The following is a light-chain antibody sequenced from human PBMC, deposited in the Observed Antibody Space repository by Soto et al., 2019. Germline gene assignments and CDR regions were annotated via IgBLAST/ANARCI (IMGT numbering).Light chain of an antibody. V-gene: IGLV6-57*04. CDR2: EDN. J-gene: IGLJ2*01. CDR1: SGSIATNY. Sequence: LTQPHSVSESPGMTVTISCTRSSGSIATNYVQWYQQRPGSAPTTVIYEDNQRPSGVPDRFSGSIDSSSNSASLTISGLKTEDEADYYCQSYDNSNVVFGGGTKLTVL. CDR3: QSYDNSNVV.